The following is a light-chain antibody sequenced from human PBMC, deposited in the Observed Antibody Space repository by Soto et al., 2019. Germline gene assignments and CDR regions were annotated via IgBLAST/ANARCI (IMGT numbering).Light chain of an antibody. Sequence: QSALSQPPSASGSPGQSVTISCTGGSSDVGAYNYVSWYQQHPGKAPKLMIYEVNMRPSGVPGRFSGSKSGNTASLTVSGLQTDDGADYSCSSYAGSNKGVVFGGGTKLTVL. CDR1: SSDVGAYNY. CDR3: SSYAGSNKGVV. CDR2: EVN. V-gene: IGLV2-8*01. J-gene: IGLJ2*01.